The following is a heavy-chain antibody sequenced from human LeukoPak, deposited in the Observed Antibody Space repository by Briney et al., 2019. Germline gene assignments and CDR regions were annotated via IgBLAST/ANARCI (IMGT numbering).Heavy chain of an antibody. CDR1: GGSISSSNW. Sequence: ASETLSLTCAVSGGSISSSNWWSWVRQPPGKGLEWIGEIYHSGSTNYNPSPKSRVTISVDKSKNQFSLKLSSVTAADTAVYYCARGPYCGAGGCYSRWFDPWGQGTLVTVSS. J-gene: IGHJ5*02. CDR2: IYHSGST. V-gene: IGHV4-4*02. CDR3: ARGPYCGAGGCYSRWFDP. D-gene: IGHD2-15*01.